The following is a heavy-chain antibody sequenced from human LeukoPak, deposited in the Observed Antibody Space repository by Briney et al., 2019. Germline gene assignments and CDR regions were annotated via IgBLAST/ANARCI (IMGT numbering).Heavy chain of an antibody. V-gene: IGHV3-23*01. J-gene: IGHJ4*02. D-gene: IGHD3-10*01. CDR3: ARGSSGSYYNIDY. CDR2: ISGSGAST. Sequence: GGSLRLSCAASGFSFSSYVMSWVRQAPGKGLEWVSGISGSGASTYYADSEKGRFTISRDNSKNTLYVEMNSLRGEDTAVYYCARGSSGSYYNIDYWGQGTLVTVSS. CDR1: GFSFSSYV.